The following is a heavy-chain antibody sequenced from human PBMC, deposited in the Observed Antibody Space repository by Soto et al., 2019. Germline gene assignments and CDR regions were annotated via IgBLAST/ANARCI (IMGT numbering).Heavy chain of an antibody. CDR3: AHIPNYYQYDWFDP. D-gene: IGHD3-16*01. Sequence: QITLKESGPTLVKPTQTLTLTCTFSGFSLTTRGVGVGWIRQPPGKALECLALIYWDDDKRYSPSLQSRLSITKDTSKNQMVLTMTNEDPVDTATYYCAHIPNYYQYDWFDPWGQGTLVSVSS. V-gene: IGHV2-5*02. CDR1: GFSLTTRGVG. CDR2: IYWDDDK. J-gene: IGHJ5*02.